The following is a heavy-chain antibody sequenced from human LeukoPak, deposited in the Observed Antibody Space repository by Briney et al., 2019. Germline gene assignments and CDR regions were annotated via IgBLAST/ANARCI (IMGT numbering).Heavy chain of an antibody. CDR3: ARDWGIAAHWYFDL. V-gene: IGHV1-46*01. CDR1: GYTFTSYY. J-gene: IGHJ2*01. Sequence: VASVKVSCKASGYTFTSYYMHWVRQAPGQGLEWMGIINPSGGSTSYAPKFQGRVTMTRYTSTSTVYMELSSLRSEDTAVYYCARDWGIAAHWYFDLWGRGTLVTVYS. CDR2: INPSGGST. D-gene: IGHD6-13*01.